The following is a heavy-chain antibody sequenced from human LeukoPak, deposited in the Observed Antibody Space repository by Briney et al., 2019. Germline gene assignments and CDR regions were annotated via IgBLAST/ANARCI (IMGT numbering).Heavy chain of an antibody. CDR3: ARAKGELRAFDI. CDR1: GGTFSSYA. V-gene: IGHV1-69*15. Sequence: SVKVSCKASGGTFSSYAISWVRQAPGQGLEWMGRIIPIFGTANYAQKFQSRLTITPDESTSTAYMELSSLRSEDTAVYYCARAKGELRAFDIWGQGTMVTVSS. J-gene: IGHJ3*02. D-gene: IGHD1-26*01. CDR2: IIPIFGTA.